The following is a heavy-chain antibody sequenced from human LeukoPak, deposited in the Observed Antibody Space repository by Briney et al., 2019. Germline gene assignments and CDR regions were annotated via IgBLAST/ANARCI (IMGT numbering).Heavy chain of an antibody. J-gene: IGHJ5*02. D-gene: IGHD2-15*01. CDR1: GYSISSGYY. CDR3: ARLVVVAATTGWFDP. Sequence: SETLSLTCAVSGYSISSGYYWGWIRQPPGKGLEWIGSIYHSGSTYYNPSLKSRVTISVDTFKNQFSLKLSSVTAADTAVYYCARLVVVAATTGWFDPWGQGTLVTVSS. V-gene: IGHV4-38-2*01. CDR2: IYHSGST.